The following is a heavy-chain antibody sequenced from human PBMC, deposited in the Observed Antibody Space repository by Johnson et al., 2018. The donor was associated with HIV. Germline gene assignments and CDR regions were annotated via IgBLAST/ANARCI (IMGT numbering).Heavy chain of an antibody. Sequence: QVQLVESGGGVVQPGGSLRLSCAAFGFTFSTYGIHWVRQAPGKGLEWVASISYDGTNKYYADSVKGRFTISRVNSKNMLYLQMNSLRVEDTAVYYCVKEASRGTVTQAPDAFDIWGQGTVVTVSS. V-gene: IGHV3-30-3*02. D-gene: IGHD4-17*01. J-gene: IGHJ3*02. CDR2: ISYDGTNK. CDR3: VKEASRGTVTQAPDAFDI. CDR1: GFTFSTYG.